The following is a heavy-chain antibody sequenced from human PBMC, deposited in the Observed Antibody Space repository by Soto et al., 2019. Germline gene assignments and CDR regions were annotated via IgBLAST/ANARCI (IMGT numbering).Heavy chain of an antibody. Sequence: QAQLVESGGGVVQPGRSLRLSCEASGFTFNIYAFHWVRQAPGKGLEWVALISHDGSTKYYADSVKGRFTISRDTSTNTIYLQMNRLRPEDTAVYYCARDYSLYDYYYYYGLDVWGQGTTVTVSS. CDR2: ISHDGSTK. J-gene: IGHJ6*02. CDR1: GFTFNIYA. V-gene: IGHV3-30-3*01. D-gene: IGHD2-21*01. CDR3: ARDYSLYDYYYYYGLDV.